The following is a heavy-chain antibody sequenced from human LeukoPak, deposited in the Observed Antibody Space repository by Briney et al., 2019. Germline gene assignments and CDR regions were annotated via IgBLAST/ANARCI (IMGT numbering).Heavy chain of an antibody. Sequence: PSETLSLTCAVYGGSFSGYYWSWIRQPPGNGLEWIGSIYYTGSTYYNPSLKSRVTIPVDTSKNQFSLKLRCVTAADTAVYYCARIPVDSSGYYWNYYYYYYMDVWGKGTTVTVSS. D-gene: IGHD3-22*01. CDR1: GGSFSGYY. CDR2: IYYTGST. V-gene: IGHV4-34*01. J-gene: IGHJ6*03. CDR3: ARIPVDSSGYYWNYYYYYYMDV.